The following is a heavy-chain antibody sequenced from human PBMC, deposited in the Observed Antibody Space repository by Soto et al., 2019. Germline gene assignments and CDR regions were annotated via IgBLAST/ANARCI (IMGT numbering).Heavy chain of an antibody. CDR3: ARAGCDGGTCYTLVGLRYGMDV. V-gene: IGHV3-30-3*01. CDR2: ISYDGNNK. D-gene: IGHD2-15*01. Sequence: QVQLVESGGGVVQPGRSLRLSCAASGFTFSNYAMYWVRQAPGKGLEWVAVISYDGNNKYYADSVKGRFTISRDNSKNTLYLQMNSLRAGDMAVYYCARAGCDGGTCYTLVGLRYGMDVWGQGTTVTVSS. J-gene: IGHJ6*02. CDR1: GFTFSNYA.